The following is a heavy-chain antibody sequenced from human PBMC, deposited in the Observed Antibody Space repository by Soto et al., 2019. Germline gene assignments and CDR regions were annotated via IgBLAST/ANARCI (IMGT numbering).Heavy chain of an antibody. CDR2: IDPNSGGT. D-gene: IGHD3-22*01. V-gene: IGHV1-2*02. J-gene: IGHJ4*02. CDR3: ARVPDYYDSSGTATANYWAIDY. Sequence: ASVKVSCKASGYTFTGYYMHWVRQAPVQGLEWMGWIDPNSGGTNYAQKFQGMVTMTRDTSISPAYMELSRPRPDDTAVYYCARVPDYYDSSGTATANYWAIDYWGQGTLVTVSS. CDR1: GYTFTGYY.